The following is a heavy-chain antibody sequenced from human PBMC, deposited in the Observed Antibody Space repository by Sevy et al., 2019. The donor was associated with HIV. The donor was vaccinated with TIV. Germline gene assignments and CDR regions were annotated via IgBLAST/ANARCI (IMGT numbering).Heavy chain of an antibody. D-gene: IGHD1-26*01. CDR1: GFTFDDYA. V-gene: IGHV3-9*01. CDR2: ISWNSGSI. CDR3: GKDTSGVVGATDSGYFDL. J-gene: IGHJ2*01. Sequence: GGSLRLSCAASGFTFDDYAMHWVRQAPGKGLEWVSGISWNSGSIGYADSVKGRFTISRDNAKNSLYLQMNSLRAEDTALYYCGKDTSGVVGATDSGYFDLWGRGTLVTVSS.